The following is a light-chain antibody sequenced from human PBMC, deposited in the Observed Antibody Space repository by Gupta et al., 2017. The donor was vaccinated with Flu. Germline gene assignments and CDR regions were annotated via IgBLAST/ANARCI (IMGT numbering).Light chain of an antibody. CDR3: QQYGTSAT. CDR2: GAS. J-gene: IGKJ1*01. CDR1: QSVSSGH. Sequence: EIVLTQSPDTLSLSPGERATLSCRASQSVSSGHLAWYQQKPGQAPRLLIYGASTRATGVPDRFSGSGSGTDLSGSGSGTDFTLTISRLEPEDFAVYYCQQYGTSATFGQGTKVEIK. V-gene: IGKV3-20*01.